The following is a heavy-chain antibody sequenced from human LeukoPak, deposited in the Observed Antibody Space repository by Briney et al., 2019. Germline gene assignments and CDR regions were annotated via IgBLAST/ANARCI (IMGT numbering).Heavy chain of an antibody. V-gene: IGHV3-7*01. Sequence: GGSLRLSCAASGFTFSSYWMSWVRQAPGKGLEWVANIKQDGSEKNYVDSVKGRFTISRDNSKNTLYLQMNSLRGEDTAVYYCARDRGTIFGVVNQSGFDPWGQGTLVTVSS. CDR2: IKQDGSEK. CDR3: ARDRGTIFGVVNQSGFDP. CDR1: GFTFSSYW. J-gene: IGHJ5*02. D-gene: IGHD3-3*01.